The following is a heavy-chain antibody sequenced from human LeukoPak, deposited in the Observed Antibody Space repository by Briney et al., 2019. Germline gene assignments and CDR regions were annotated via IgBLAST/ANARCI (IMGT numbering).Heavy chain of an antibody. CDR3: ARDRMVRYAFDI. V-gene: IGHV3-23*01. CDR1: GFTFSSYA. CDR2: ISGSGGST. Sequence: GGSLRLSCAASGFTFSSYAMSWVRQAPGKGLEWVSAISGSGGSTYYADSVKGRFTISRDNSKNTLYLQMNSLRAEDTAVYYCARDRMVRYAFDIWGQGTLVTVSS. J-gene: IGHJ3*02. D-gene: IGHD3-10*01.